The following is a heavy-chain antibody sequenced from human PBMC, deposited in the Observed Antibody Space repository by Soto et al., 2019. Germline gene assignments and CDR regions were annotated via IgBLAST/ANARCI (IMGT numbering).Heavy chain of an antibody. CDR1: GFTFSSYN. D-gene: IGHD2-21*02. CDR3: VRGDWTSGY. CDR2: ITSSSSPI. J-gene: IGHJ4*02. Sequence: HLGGSLRLSCAASGFTFSSYNMNWVRQAPGKGLEWVSYITSSSSPIYYADSVKGRFTISRDNAKNSLYLHMNSLRAEDTAVYYCVRGDWTSGYWGQGTLVTVSS. V-gene: IGHV3-48*01.